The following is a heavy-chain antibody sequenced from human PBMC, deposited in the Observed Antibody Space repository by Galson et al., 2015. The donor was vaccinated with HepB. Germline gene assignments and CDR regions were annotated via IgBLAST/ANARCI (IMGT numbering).Heavy chain of an antibody. CDR1: GFHFSGYA. CDR2: IIGSGGST. J-gene: IGHJ4*02. D-gene: IGHD4-17*01. CDR3: AALYGDYADY. Sequence: SLRLSCAASGFHFSGYAMSWVRRAPGKGLEWVSGIIGSGGSTFYAGSVKGRFTISRDNSKNTLSMQMNSLTAGDTAIYYCAALYGDYADYWGQGTLVTVSS. V-gene: IGHV3-23*01.